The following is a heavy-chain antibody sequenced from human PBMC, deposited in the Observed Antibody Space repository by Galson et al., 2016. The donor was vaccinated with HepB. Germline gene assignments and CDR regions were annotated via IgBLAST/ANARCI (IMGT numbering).Heavy chain of an antibody. CDR1: GASISSGDYF. CDR3: ARDNGDYGDALDI. D-gene: IGHD4-17*01. Sequence: TLSLTCTVPGASISSGDYFWSWIRQHPGKGLEWIGYIYYSGSTFYNPTLKSRINISLDTSKNQFSLKLTSVTAADTAVYYCARDNGDYGDALDIWGQGRVVTVSS. CDR2: IYYSGST. J-gene: IGHJ3*02. V-gene: IGHV4-31*03.